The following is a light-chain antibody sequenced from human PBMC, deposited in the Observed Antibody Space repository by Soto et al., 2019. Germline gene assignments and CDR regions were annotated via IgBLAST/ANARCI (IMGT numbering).Light chain of an antibody. Sequence: DIQMTPSPSSVSAAVGDRVTITCRASQDISTWLAWYQQKPGKAPKFLIYAASILQSGVPSRFSGSGSGTEFTLTISSLQPEDFATYYCQQANSFPQTFGGGTKLEIK. CDR2: AAS. V-gene: IGKV1-12*01. CDR3: QQANSFPQT. J-gene: IGKJ4*01. CDR1: QDISTW.